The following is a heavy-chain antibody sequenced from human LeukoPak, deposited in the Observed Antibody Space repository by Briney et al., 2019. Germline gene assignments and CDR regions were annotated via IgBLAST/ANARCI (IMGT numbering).Heavy chain of an antibody. V-gene: IGHV3-11*01. J-gene: IGHJ4*02. CDR3: ASGLGHCSSTSCYTGFDY. D-gene: IGHD2-2*02. CDR2: ISSSGSTI. Sequence: GGSLRLSCAASGFTFSDYYMSWIRQAPGKGLEWVSYISSSGSTIYYADSVKGRFTISRDNAKNSLYLQMNSQRAEDTAVYYCASGLGHCSSTSCYTGFDYWGQGTLVTVSS. CDR1: GFTFSDYY.